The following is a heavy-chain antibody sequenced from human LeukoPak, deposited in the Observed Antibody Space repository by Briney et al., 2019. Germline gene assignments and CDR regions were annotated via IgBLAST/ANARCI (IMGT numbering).Heavy chain of an antibody. D-gene: IGHD6-6*01. Sequence: GGSLRLSCAASGFTFDDYGMSWVRQAPGKGLEWVAVISYDGSNKYYADSVKGRFTISRDNSKNTLYLQMNSLRAEDTAVYYCARSHSSSSTYYYYGMDVWGQGTTVTVSS. CDR2: ISYDGSNK. CDR1: GFTFDDYG. V-gene: IGHV3-30*03. J-gene: IGHJ6*02. CDR3: ARSHSSSSTYYYYGMDV.